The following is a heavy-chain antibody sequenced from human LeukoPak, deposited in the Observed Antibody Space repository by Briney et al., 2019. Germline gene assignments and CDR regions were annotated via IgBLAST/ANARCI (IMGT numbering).Heavy chain of an antibody. D-gene: IGHD2-8*01. CDR3: ARGYCTNGVCYTVFDP. J-gene: IGHJ5*02. CDR2: INPNSGGT. V-gene: IGHV1-2*02. CDR1: GYTFTGYY. Sequence: GASVKVSCKGSGYTFTGYYMHWVRQAPGQGVEWMGWINPNSGGTNYVQKVQGRVTMTRDTSISTAYMELSRLRSDDTAVYYCARGYCTNGVCYTVFDPWGQGTLVTVSS.